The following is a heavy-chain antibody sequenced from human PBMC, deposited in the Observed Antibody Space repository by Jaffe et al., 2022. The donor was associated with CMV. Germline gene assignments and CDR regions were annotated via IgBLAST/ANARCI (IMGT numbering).Heavy chain of an antibody. CDR1: GFTFDDFG. CDR2: INWNSGSI. D-gene: IGHD1-26*01. CDR3: VKDSGSYYEGNPFNI. J-gene: IGHJ3*02. Sequence: EVQLVESGGGLVQPGRSLRLSCVAYGFTFDDFGMHWVRQAPGKDLEWVSGINWNSGSIGYADSVKGRFTISRDNAKNSLYLQMNSLRTEDTALYYCVKDSGSYYEGNPFNIWGQGTMVTVSS. V-gene: IGHV3-9*01.